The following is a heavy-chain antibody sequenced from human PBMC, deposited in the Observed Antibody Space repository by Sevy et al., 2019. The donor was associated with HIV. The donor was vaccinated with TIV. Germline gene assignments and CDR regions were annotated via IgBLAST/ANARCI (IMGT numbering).Heavy chain of an antibody. CDR3: AKGLGMVQGALLSDDV. CDR1: GFTFSRYG. V-gene: IGHV3-30*02. J-gene: IGHJ3*01. D-gene: IGHD3-10*01. CDR2: IRYDGSTK. Sequence: GGSLRLSCTASGFTFSRYGMHWVRQAPGKGLEWVAFIRYDGSTKYYAESVKGRFIISRDNSKDTLYLQMDSLRGDDTSLYYCAKGLGMVQGALLSDDVWGQGTMVTVSS.